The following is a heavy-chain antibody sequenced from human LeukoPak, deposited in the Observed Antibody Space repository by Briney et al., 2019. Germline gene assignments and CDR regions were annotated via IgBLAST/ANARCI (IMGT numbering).Heavy chain of an antibody. J-gene: IGHJ6*03. CDR2: IYHTGST. CDR1: GFSISSDNY. Sequence: SETLSLTCAVSGFSISSDNYWGWIRQPPGKGLEWIGSIYHTGSTYHNPSLKSRVTISVDTSKNQFSLKLNSVTAADTAVYYCARLSYYYYYMDVWGRGTAVTVPS. D-gene: IGHD3-10*01. V-gene: IGHV4-38-2*01. CDR3: ARLSYYYYYMDV.